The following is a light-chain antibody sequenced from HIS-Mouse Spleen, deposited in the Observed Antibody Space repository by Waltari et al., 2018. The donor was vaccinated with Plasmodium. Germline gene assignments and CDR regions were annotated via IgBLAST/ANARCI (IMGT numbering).Light chain of an antibody. CDR3: MIWPSNASGV. Sequence: QPVLTQPPSSSASPGESARLTCPLPSAINVGTYNIHSSTQKPGSPPRYLLYDYSDSDKGQGSGVPSRFSGSKDASANTGILLISGLQSEDEADYYCMIWPSNASGVFGGGTKLTVL. V-gene: IGLV5-37*01. J-gene: IGLJ3*02. CDR1: SAINVGTYN. CDR2: DYSDSDK.